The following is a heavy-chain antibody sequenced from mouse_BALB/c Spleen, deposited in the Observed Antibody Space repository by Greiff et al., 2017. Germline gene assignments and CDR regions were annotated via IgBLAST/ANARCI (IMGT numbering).Heavy chain of an antibody. CDR3: AIYGKRRSYAMDY. CDR2: IWGDGST. J-gene: IGHJ4*01. V-gene: IGHV2-6-7*01. D-gene: IGHD2-1*01. Sequence: VQGVESGPGLVAPSQSLSITCTVSGFSLTGYGVNWVRQPPGKGLEWLGMIWGDGSTDYNSALKSRLSISKDNSKSQVFLKMNSLQTDDTARYYCAIYGKRRSYAMDYWGQGTSVTVSS. CDR1: GFSLTGYG.